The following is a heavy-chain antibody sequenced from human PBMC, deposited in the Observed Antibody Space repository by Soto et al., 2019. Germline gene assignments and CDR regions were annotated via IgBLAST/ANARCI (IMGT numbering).Heavy chain of an antibody. Sequence: EVQLVESGGGLVKPGGSLILSCAASGFTFNNYAMSWVRQSPEKGLEWVASITSTSMYIYSSDSMKGRFIISRDNDKNSLYLQMNSLRAEDTAVYYCAREPTRGWTRGLYYFDQWGQATLVTVSS. V-gene: IGHV3-21*02. CDR2: ITSTSMYI. D-gene: IGHD6-19*01. J-gene: IGHJ4*02. CDR3: AREPTRGWTRGLYYFDQ. CDR1: GFTFNNYA.